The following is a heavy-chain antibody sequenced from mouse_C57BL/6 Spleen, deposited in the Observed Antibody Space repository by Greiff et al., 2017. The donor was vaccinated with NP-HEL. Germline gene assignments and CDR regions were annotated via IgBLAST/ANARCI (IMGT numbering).Heavy chain of an antibody. CDR2: IDPSDSYT. CDR3: ARGGDSSDLYYFDY. V-gene: IGHV1-50*01. D-gene: IGHD3-2*02. CDR1: GYTFTSYW. Sequence: QVQLQQPGAELVKPGASVKLSCKASGYTFTSYWMQWVKQRPGQGLEWIGEIDPSDSYTNYNQKFKGKATLTVDTSSSTAYMQLSSLTSEDSAVYYCARGGDSSDLYYFDYWGQGTTLTVSS. J-gene: IGHJ2*01.